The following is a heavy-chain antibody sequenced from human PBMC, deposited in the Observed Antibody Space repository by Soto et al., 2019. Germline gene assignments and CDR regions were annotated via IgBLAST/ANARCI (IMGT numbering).Heavy chain of an antibody. D-gene: IGHD3-22*01. CDR2: IWYDGSNK. V-gene: IGHV3-33*01. Sequence: QVPLVESGGGVVQPGRSLRLSCAASGFTFSSYGMHWVRQAPGKGLAWVAVIWYDGSNKYYADSVKGRFTISRDNSKNTLYLQMNSLRAEDTAVYYCARDYDSSGYPRYYFDYWGQGTLVTVSS. J-gene: IGHJ4*02. CDR1: GFTFSSYG. CDR3: ARDYDSSGYPRYYFDY.